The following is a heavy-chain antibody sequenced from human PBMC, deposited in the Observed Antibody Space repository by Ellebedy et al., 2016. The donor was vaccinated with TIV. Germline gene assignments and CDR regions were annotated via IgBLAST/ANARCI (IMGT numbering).Heavy chain of an antibody. D-gene: IGHD3-10*01. Sequence: GESLKISCAASGFTFSGYWMSWVRQAPGKGLEWVANIKEDGTEKHYVDSVKGRFTISRDNAKNSLYLQMNSLRDEDTAVYYCARDPDAFGDQYFDLWGQGTLVIVSS. CDR1: GFTFSGYW. V-gene: IGHV3-7*01. J-gene: IGHJ5*01. CDR2: IKEDGTEK. CDR3: ARDPDAFGDQYFDL.